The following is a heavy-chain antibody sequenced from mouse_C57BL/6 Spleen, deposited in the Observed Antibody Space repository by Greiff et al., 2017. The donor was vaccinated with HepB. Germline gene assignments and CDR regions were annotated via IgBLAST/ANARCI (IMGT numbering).Heavy chain of an antibody. Sequence: VQLQQSGPELVKPGASVKMSCKASGYTFTDYNMHWVKQSHGKSLEWIGYINPNNGGTSYNQKFKGKATLTVNKSSSTAYMELRSLTSEDSAVYYCAREGGLRPSFAYWGQGTLVTVSA. CDR1: GYTFTDYN. CDR3: AREGGLRPSFAY. D-gene: IGHD2-4*01. CDR2: INPNNGGT. J-gene: IGHJ3*01. V-gene: IGHV1-22*01.